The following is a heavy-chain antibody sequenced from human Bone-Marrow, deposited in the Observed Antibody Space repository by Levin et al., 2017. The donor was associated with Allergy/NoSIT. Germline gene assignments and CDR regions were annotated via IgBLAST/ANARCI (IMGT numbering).Heavy chain of an antibody. J-gene: IGHJ4*02. D-gene: IGHD4-17*01. CDR1: NFSISSSDYY. CDR2: IYHLGNS. V-gene: IGHV4-30-4*01. Sequence: SETLSLTCTVSNFSISSSDYYWRWIRQPPGKGLEWIGYIYHLGNSYYSPSLESRAMLSIDTSKNQFSLRVNSVTAADTAVYFCARFGGRGYGDYIGAAAFDHWGQGSLVTVSS. CDR3: ARFGGRGYGDYIGAAAFDH.